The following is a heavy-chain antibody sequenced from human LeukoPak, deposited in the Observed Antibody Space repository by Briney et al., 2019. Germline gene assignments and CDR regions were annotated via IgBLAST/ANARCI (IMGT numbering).Heavy chain of an antibody. J-gene: IGHJ1*01. D-gene: IGHD3-16*01. CDR3: ARDGGYSQH. V-gene: IGHV4-61*02. Sequence: SETLSLTCTVSGGSISSGSYYWSWIRQPAGKGLEWIGRIYTSGSTNYNPSLKSRVTISVDTSKNQFSLKLSSVTAADTAVYYCARDGGYSQHWGQGTLVTVSS. CDR1: GGSISSGSYY. CDR2: IYTSGST.